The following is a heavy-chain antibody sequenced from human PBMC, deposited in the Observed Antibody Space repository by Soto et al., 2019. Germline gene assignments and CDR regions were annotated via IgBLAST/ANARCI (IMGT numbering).Heavy chain of an antibody. CDR3: AMTVIAPSPYLDH. V-gene: IGHV4-4*07. CDR2: IYTTGAT. D-gene: IGHD4-17*01. J-gene: IGHJ4*02. CDR1: GDSISRKY. Sequence: QMQLQESGPGLVKPSETLSLTCSVSGDSISRKYWSWLRQPAGGGLEWIGRIYTTGATNYNSSLKSRVSMSVDTSKNQLSLRLTSVTAADTAVYFCAMTVIAPSPYLDHWGQGLLVTVSS.